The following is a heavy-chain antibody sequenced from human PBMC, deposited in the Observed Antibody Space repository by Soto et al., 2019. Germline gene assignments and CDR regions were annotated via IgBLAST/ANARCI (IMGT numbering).Heavy chain of an antibody. CDR3: ASRGTTTYCSGGSCYARGFDY. CDR1: GLSFSGYI. D-gene: IGHD2-15*01. Sequence: SETLSLTCDVYGLSFSGYIWTWIRQTPGKGLQWIGQINHSGSANYNPSLKSRVTISVHTSNSQFSLKLSSVTAADTAVYYCASRGTTTYCSGGSCYARGFDYWGQGTLVTVSS. V-gene: IGHV4-34*01. CDR2: INHSGSA. J-gene: IGHJ4*02.